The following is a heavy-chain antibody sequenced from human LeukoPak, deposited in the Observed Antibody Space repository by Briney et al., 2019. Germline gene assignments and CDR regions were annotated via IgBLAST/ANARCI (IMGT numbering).Heavy chain of an antibody. D-gene: IGHD2-15*01. CDR2: ISYDESNK. V-gene: IGHV3-30*04. CDR1: GFTFSSYA. Sequence: PGGSLRLSCAASGFTFSSYAMHWVRQAPGKGLEWVAVISYDESNKYYADSVKGRFTISRDNSKNTLYLQVDSPRPEDTSVFYCARVLAVTPGYWGQGTLVTVSS. CDR3: ARVLAVTPGY. J-gene: IGHJ4*02.